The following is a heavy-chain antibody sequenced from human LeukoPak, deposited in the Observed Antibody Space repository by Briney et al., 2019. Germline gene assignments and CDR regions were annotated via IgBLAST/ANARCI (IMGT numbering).Heavy chain of an antibody. Sequence: GGSLRLSCAASGFTFSDYSMTWVRQAPGKGLKWISTIRATDPSTYYADSMKGRFTVSRDNSQNTLFLQMDSLRAEDTAVYYCAKGGYSTWFDPWGQGTLVTVSS. D-gene: IGHD2-15*01. CDR3: AKGGYSTWFDP. V-gene: IGHV3-23*01. CDR2: IRATDPST. J-gene: IGHJ5*02. CDR1: GFTFSDYS.